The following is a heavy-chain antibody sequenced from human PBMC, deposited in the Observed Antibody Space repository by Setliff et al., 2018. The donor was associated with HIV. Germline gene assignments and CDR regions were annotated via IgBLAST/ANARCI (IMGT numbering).Heavy chain of an antibody. CDR1: GYTFTSYY. J-gene: IGHJ5*02. Sequence: ASVKVSCKASGYTFTSYYLHWVRQAPGQGLEWMGIIDPNGGTTNYARKFQGRVTMTRDTSTSTVYMELSSLRSEDTAVYYCARGGREQWLVAWGQGTLVTVSS. CDR3: ARGGREQWLVA. V-gene: IGHV1-46*01. D-gene: IGHD6-19*01. CDR2: IDPNGGTT.